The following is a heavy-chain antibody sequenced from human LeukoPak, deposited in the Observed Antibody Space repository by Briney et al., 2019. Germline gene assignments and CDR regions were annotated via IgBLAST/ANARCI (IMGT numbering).Heavy chain of an antibody. D-gene: IGHD6-19*01. CDR3: ARDAGYSSGWSHWYLDL. J-gene: IGHJ2*01. V-gene: IGHV3-48*02. Sequence: GRSLRLSCAASGFTFSSYGMHWVRQAPGKGLEWVSYISGSVTTIHYADSVKGRFTISRDKAKNSIYLQMNSLTDEDTAVYYCARDAGYSSGWSHWYLDLWGRGTLVTVSS. CDR1: GFTFSSYG. CDR2: ISGSVTTI.